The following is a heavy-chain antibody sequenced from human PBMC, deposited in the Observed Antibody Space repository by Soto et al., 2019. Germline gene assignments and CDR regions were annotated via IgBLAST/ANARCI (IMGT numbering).Heavy chain of an antibody. J-gene: IGHJ6*02. V-gene: IGHV1-69*10. D-gene: IGHD3-10*01. CDR2: VIPVFGLA. CDR3: ARGKSYYGSGKGIYDYYSLDV. Sequence: ASVKVSCKSSGGTFSSYAISWVRQAPGQGLEWMGGVIPVFGLATYAQKVQGRVTITAEKSTNTAYMEVSSLRSEDTAVYYCARGKSYYGSGKGIYDYYSLDVWGQGTTVTVSS. CDR1: GGTFSSYA.